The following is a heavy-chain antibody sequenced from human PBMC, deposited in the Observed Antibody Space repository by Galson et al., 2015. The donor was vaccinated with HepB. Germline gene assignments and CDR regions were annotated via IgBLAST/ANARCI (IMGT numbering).Heavy chain of an antibody. J-gene: IGHJ3*02. CDR2: IKSKTDGGTT. D-gene: IGHD2-2*03. Sequence: SLRLSCAASGFTFSNAWMSWVRQAPGKGLEWVGRIKSKTDGGTTDYAAPVKGRFTISRDDSKNTLYLQMDSLKTEDTAVYYCTTLNMDIVVVPAAPDDAFDIWGQGTMVTVSS. CDR3: TTLNMDIVVVPAAPDDAFDI. CDR1: GFTFSNAW. V-gene: IGHV3-15*01.